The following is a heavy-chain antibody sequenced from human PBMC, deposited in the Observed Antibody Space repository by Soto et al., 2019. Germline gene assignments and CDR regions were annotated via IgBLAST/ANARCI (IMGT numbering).Heavy chain of an antibody. CDR1: GGSISSYY. V-gene: IGHV4-59*08. CDR3: ARSVGAARPNAFDI. D-gene: IGHD6-6*01. J-gene: IGHJ3*02. Sequence: SETLSLTCTVSGGSISSYYWSWIRQPPGKGLEWIGYIYYSGSTNYNPSLKSRVTISVDTSKNQFSLKLSSVTAADTAVYYCARSVGAARPNAFDIWGQGTMVTVSS. CDR2: IYYSGST.